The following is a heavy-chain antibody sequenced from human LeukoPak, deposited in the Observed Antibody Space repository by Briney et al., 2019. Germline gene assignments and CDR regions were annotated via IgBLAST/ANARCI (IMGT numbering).Heavy chain of an antibody. V-gene: IGHV3-23*01. CDR3: AKDRPVHYDGSKPMIDY. J-gene: IGHJ4*02. D-gene: IGHD3-22*01. Sequence: GGSLRLSCAASGFTFSSYAMSWVRQAPGKGLEWVSTINPSGANTYYADSVKGRFTVSRDNPKNTLYLQMNSLRAEDTAVYYCAKDRPVHYDGSKPMIDYWGQGTLVTVSS. CDR1: GFTFSSYA. CDR2: INPSGANT.